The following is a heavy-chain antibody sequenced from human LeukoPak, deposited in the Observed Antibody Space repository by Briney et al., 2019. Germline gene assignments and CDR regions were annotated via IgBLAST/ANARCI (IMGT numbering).Heavy chain of an antibody. CDR1: GGSISSYY. D-gene: IGHD4-17*01. V-gene: IGHV4-59*06. CDR3: ASFTMTTVPYVRGVGFDY. Sequence: SETLSLTCTVSGGSISSYYWSWIRQHPGKGLEWIRYIYYSGSTYYNPSLKSRVTISVDTSKNQFSLKLSSVTAADTAVYYCASFTMTTVPYVRGVGFDYWGQGTLVTVSS. J-gene: IGHJ4*02. CDR2: IYYSGST.